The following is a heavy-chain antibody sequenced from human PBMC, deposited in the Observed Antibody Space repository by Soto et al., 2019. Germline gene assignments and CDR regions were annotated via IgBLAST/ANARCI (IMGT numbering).Heavy chain of an antibody. CDR2: ISTYNENT. J-gene: IGHJ6*02. Sequence: ASVKVSCKASRYTFTRYGISWVRQAPGQGLEWMGWISTYNENTKYAQKFQGRVTLTTDTSTSTAYMELRSLTSEDTAVYYCAREGYCSSGSCALYSHEFFGMDVWGQGTTVTVSS. V-gene: IGHV1-18*01. CDR3: AREGYCSSGSCALYSHEFFGMDV. CDR1: RYTFTRYG. D-gene: IGHD2-15*01.